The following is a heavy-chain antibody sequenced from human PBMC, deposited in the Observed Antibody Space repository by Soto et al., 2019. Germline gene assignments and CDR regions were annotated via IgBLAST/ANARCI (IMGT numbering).Heavy chain of an antibody. CDR2: VYTSDYT. Sequence: SETLSLTCSVSGASIRGYYWHWIRQPPGKCLEWIGYVYTSDYTRYSSSLKSRVTISVDTSKSQFYLRLNSVTTADTAVYYCASSDGHPGDFFYYNGMDVWGQGTTVTVYS. D-gene: IGHD3-10*01. V-gene: IGHV4-4*08. J-gene: IGHJ6*02. CDR1: GASIRGYY. CDR3: ASSDGHPGDFFYYNGMDV.